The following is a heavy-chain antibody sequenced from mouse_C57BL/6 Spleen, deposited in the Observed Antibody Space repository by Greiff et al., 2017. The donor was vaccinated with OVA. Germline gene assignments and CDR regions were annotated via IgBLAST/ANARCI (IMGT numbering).Heavy chain of an antibody. V-gene: IGHV10-1*01. Sequence: EVKLVESGGGLVQPKGSLKLSCAASGFSFNTYAMNWVRQAPGKGLEWVARIRSKSNNYATYYADSVKDRFTISRDDSESMLYLQMNNLETEYTAMYYCVRQSSGSYYFDYWGQGTTLTVSS. D-gene: IGHD1-1*01. J-gene: IGHJ2*01. CDR1: GFSFNTYA. CDR3: VRQSSGSYYFDY. CDR2: IRSKSNNYAT.